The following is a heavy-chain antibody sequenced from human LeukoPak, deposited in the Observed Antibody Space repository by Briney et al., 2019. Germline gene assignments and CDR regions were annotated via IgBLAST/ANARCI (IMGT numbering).Heavy chain of an antibody. D-gene: IGHD2-2*01. CDR2: FDPEDGGT. CDR3: ATGVYCSSTSCYPGGYYYYMDV. Sequence: ASVKVSCKVSGYTLTELSMHWVRQAPGKGLEWMGGFDPEDGGTIYAQKFQGRVTMTEDTSTDTAYMELSSLRSEDTAVYYCATGVYCSSTSCYPGGYYYYMDVWGKGTTVTVSS. J-gene: IGHJ6*03. V-gene: IGHV1-24*01. CDR1: GYTLTELS.